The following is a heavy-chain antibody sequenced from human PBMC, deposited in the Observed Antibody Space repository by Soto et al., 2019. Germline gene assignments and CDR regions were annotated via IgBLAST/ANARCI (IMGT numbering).Heavy chain of an antibody. CDR3: ARGVLA. D-gene: IGHD2-8*01. V-gene: IGHV4-30-2*01. Sequence: SETLSLTCSVSGGSVNSGGYSWSWIRQPPGKGLEWIGFISPSGSPAYNPSLKSRVTISVDRSNNQISLELSSVTAADTAVYYCARGVLAWGPGALVTVSS. J-gene: IGHJ5*02. CDR1: GGSVNSGGYS. CDR2: ISPSGSP.